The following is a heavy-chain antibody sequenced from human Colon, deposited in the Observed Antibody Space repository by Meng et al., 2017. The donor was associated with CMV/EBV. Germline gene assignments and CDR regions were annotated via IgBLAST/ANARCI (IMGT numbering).Heavy chain of an antibody. CDR2: IYSGGST. CDR3: ARVNNNWNISFSLDY. Sequence: GGSLRLSCAASGFTVSSNYMSWVRQAPGKGLEWVSDIYSGGSTYYADSVKGRFTISRDNSKNTLYLQMNSLRAEDTAVYYCARVNNNWNISFSLDYWGQGTLVTVSS. V-gene: IGHV3-53*01. D-gene: IGHD1/OR15-1a*01. J-gene: IGHJ4*02. CDR1: GFTVSSNY.